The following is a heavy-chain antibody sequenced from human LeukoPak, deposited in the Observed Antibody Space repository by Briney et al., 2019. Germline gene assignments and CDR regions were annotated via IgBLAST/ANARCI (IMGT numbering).Heavy chain of an antibody. V-gene: IGHV4-39*01. Sequence: SETLSLTCTVSGGPISSNSYYWGWIRQPPGKGLQWIGSIYYSGSTYYNPSLKSRVTISVDTSKNQFSLKLSSVAAADTAVYYCAKGGLQTRNWYFALWGRGTLVTVSS. CDR2: IYYSGST. J-gene: IGHJ2*01. CDR3: AKGGLQTRNWYFAL. D-gene: IGHD5-18*01. CDR1: GGPISSNSYY.